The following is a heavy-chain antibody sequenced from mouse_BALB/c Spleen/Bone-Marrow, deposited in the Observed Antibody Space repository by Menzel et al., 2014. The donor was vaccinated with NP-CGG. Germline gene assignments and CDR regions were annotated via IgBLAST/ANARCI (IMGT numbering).Heavy chain of an antibody. CDR1: EFTFSSFG. Sequence: EVKVVESGGGLVQPGGSRKLSCAASEFTFSSFGMHWVHQAPEKGLEWVAYISSGSSTIYYADTVKGRFTISRDNPKNTLFLQMTSLRSEDTAMYYCAREYGNCWFAYWGQGTLVTVSA. V-gene: IGHV5-17*02. J-gene: IGHJ3*01. CDR2: ISSGSSTI. CDR3: AREYGNCWFAY. D-gene: IGHD2-10*02.